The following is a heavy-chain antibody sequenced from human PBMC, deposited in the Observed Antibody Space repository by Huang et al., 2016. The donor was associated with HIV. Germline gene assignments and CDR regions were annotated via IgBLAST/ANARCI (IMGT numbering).Heavy chain of an antibody. V-gene: IGHV3-74*01. CDR2: INRDGSST. CDR3: ARDPRIQSWLNFFDY. J-gene: IGHJ4*02. Sequence: EVQLVESGGGLVQPGGSLRLSCAASGFSISSYWMHWVRQAPGKGLLWVSRINRDGSSTSYADSVKGRFTISRDNAKNTLYLQMNSLRAEDTAVYYCARDPRIQSWLNFFDYWGQGTLVSVSS. CDR1: GFSISSYW. D-gene: IGHD3-22*01.